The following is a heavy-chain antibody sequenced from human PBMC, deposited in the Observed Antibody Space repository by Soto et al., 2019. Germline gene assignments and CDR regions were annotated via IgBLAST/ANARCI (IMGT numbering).Heavy chain of an antibody. J-gene: IGHJ1*01. D-gene: IGHD3-22*01. CDR2: IFYSGST. CDR1: GGSVSSGSYY. V-gene: IGHV4-61*01. CDR3: ARGNYYDSSGYYPPYFQH. Sequence: SETLSLTCTVSGGSVSSGSYYWSWIRQPPGKGLEWIGYIFYSGSTNYNPSLKSRVAISVDTSKNQFSLKLTSVTAADTAVYYCARGNYYDSSGYYPPYFQHWGQGTLVTVSS.